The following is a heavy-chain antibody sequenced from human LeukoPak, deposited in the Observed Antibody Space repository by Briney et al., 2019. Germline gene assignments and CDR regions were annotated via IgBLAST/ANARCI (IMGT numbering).Heavy chain of an antibody. V-gene: IGHV3-21*01. CDR2: ITTSSTYT. CDR3: ARDVLLPHYYYYYYMDV. Sequence: GGSLRLSCAASGFTFSSYNMNWVRQAPGKGLEWVSSITTSSTYTFYADSVKGRFTISRDNAKNSLYLQMNSLRAEDTAVYYCARDVLLPHYYYYYYMDVWGKGTTVTISS. J-gene: IGHJ6*03. D-gene: IGHD1-26*01. CDR1: GFTFSSYN.